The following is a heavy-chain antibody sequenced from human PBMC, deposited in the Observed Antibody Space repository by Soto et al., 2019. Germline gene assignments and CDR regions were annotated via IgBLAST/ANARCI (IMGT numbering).Heavy chain of an antibody. CDR3: ARGMIRYSYGMDV. V-gene: IGHV1-2*04. CDR1: GYTFTGYY. D-gene: IGHD3-9*01. Sequence: ASVKVSCKASGYTFTGYYMHWVRQAPGQGLEWMGWINPNSGGTNYAQKFQGWVTMTRDTSIGTAYMELSRLRSDDTAVYYCARGMIRYSYGMDVWGQGTTVTVSS. CDR2: INPNSGGT. J-gene: IGHJ6*02.